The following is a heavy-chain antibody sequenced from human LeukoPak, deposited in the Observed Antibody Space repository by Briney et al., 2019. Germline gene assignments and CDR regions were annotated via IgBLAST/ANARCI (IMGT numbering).Heavy chain of an antibody. Sequence: GGSLRLSCAASGFTFSSYAMSWVRQAQGKGLEWVSAISGSGGSTYYAVSVRVRFTISRYNAKNSLYLQMNRLRAEDTAVYYCAELGITMIGGVWGKGTTGTISS. CDR1: GFTFSSYA. D-gene: IGHD3-10*02. J-gene: IGHJ6*04. CDR3: AELGITMIGGV. CDR2: ISGSGGST. V-gene: IGHV3-23*01.